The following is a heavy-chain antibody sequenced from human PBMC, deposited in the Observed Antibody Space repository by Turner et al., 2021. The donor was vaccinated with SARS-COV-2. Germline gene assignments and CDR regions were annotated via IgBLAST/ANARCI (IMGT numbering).Heavy chain of an antibody. CDR1: GCSISSSNYY. D-gene: IGHD5-18*01. V-gene: IGHV4-39*01. Sequence: QLQLQESGPGLVKSSETLSLTCTVSGCSISSSNYYWGWIRQPPGKGLEWIGSVYYSGSTYYNPSLKSRLTISVDTSKNQFSLKLSSVTAADTAVYYCARFEYGYSYSFGFDYWGQGTLVTVSS. J-gene: IGHJ4*02. CDR2: VYYSGST. CDR3: ARFEYGYSYSFGFDY.